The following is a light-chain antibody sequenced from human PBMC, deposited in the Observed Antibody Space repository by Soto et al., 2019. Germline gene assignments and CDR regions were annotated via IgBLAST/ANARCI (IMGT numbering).Light chain of an antibody. CDR2: DAS. Sequence: EIVLTQSPGTLSVSPGERATLSCTASQSLRSNFLAWYQQKPGQAPRLLIYDASSRAAGIQDRFSGSGSGTDFTLTITRLEPEDGAVYHCQQYDGSPRTFGQGTKVEIK. J-gene: IGKJ1*01. CDR3: QQYDGSPRT. CDR1: QSLRSNF. V-gene: IGKV3-20*01.